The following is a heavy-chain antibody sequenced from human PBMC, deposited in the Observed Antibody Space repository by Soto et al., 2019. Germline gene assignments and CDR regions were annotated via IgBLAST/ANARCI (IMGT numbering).Heavy chain of an antibody. CDR3: AHTYYDSSGYVFDY. V-gene: IGHV1-58*01. CDR2: IVVGSGNT. D-gene: IGHD3-22*01. J-gene: IGHJ4*02. Sequence: SVKVSCKASGFTFSSSAVQWVRQARGQRLEWIGKIVVGSGNTNYAQKFQERVTITRDMSTSTAYMELSSLRSEDTATYYCAHTYYDSSGYVFDYWGQGTLVTVSS. CDR1: GFTFSSSA.